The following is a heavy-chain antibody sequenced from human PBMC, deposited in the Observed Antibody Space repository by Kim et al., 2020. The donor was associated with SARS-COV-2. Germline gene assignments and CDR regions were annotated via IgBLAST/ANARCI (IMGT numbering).Heavy chain of an antibody. CDR3: ARAMGDILTGLENWFDP. J-gene: IGHJ5*02. Sequence: ASVKVSCKASGYTFTSYAMNWVRQAPGQGLEWMGWINTNTGNPTYAQGFTGRFVFSLDTSVSTAYLQISSLKAEDTAVYYCARAMGDILTGLENWFDPWGQGTLVTVSS. V-gene: IGHV7-4-1*02. CDR2: INTNTGNP. CDR1: GYTFTSYA. D-gene: IGHD3-9*01.